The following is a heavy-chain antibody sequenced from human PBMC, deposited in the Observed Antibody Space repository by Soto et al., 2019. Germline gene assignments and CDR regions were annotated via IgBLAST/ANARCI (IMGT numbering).Heavy chain of an antibody. Sequence: SETLSLTCSVSGGYVATGGTYGSWARLLPGKCLRCVGYSFYPAVGYCSPALQCRVTISLDTSENHFSLNFLSLPAADTAVYVCARGTFYTRYFDRWGQGRQVTVSS. CDR1: GGYVATGGTY. CDR2: SFYPAVG. CDR3: ARGTFYTRYFDR. J-gene: IGHJ4*02. D-gene: IGHD3-16*01. V-gene: IGHV4-31*03.